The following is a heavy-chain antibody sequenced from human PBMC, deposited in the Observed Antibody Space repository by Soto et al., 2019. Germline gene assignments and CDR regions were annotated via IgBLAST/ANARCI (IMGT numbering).Heavy chain of an antibody. CDR2: IYHSGST. CDR1: GRSISSYY. CDR3: AAGGGLPRYH. Sequence: SDTLSLTCAVSGRSISSYYWVWIRQPPGKGLEWIGYIYHSGSTYYNPSLKSRVTISVDRSKNQFSLQLRSVTAAETAVYYYAAGGGLPRYHWAQETLVTVSS. V-gene: IGHV4-59*04. J-gene: IGHJ5*02. D-gene: IGHD5-12*01.